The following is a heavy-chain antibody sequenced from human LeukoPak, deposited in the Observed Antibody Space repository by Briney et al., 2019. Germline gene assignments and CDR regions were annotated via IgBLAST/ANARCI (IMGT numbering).Heavy chain of an antibody. J-gene: IGHJ4*02. V-gene: IGHV1-18*01. CDR3: ARVDGGYCSGGSCYSDY. D-gene: IGHD2-15*01. CDR2: ISTYNGNT. CDR1: GYTFTSYD. Sequence: ASVKVSCKASGYTFTSYDITWVRQAPGRGLEWMGWISTYNGNTNYVQTLQGRVTMTTDTSTSTAYMELRSLTSDDTAVYYCARVDGGYCSGGSCYSDYWGQGTLVTVSS.